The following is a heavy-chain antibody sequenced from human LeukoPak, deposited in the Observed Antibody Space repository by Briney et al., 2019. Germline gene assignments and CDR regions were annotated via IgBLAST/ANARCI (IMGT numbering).Heavy chain of an antibody. V-gene: IGHV3-7*01. CDR1: GFTFSSYW. CDR3: ATAARGDVAGSSY. Sequence: GGSLRLSCAASGFTFSSYWMSWVRQAPGKGLEWVANIKQDGSEKYYVDSVKGRFTISRDNAKNSLYLQMNSLRAEDTSVYFCATAARGDVAGSSYWGQGTLVTVSS. CDR2: IKQDGSEK. D-gene: IGHD6-19*01. J-gene: IGHJ4*02.